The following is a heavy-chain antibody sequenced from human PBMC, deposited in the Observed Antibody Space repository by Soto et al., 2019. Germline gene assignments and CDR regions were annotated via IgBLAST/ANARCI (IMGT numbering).Heavy chain of an antibody. CDR3: ADDSGYLERGGLYYLDY. Sequence: QVQLVQSGAEVKKPGASVKVSCKASGYTFTTYGISWVRQAPGQGLEWMGWISAYNGNTNYAQKLQGRVPMTTDTSTSTAYMELRSLRSDDTAVYYCADDSGYLERGGLYYLDYWGQGTLVTVSS. V-gene: IGHV1-18*01. CDR1: GYTFTTYG. J-gene: IGHJ4*02. D-gene: IGHD1-20*01. CDR2: ISAYNGNT.